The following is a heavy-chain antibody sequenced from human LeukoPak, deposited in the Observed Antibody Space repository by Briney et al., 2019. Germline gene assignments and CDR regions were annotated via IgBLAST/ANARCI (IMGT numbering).Heavy chain of an antibody. J-gene: IGHJ4*02. D-gene: IGHD3-10*01. CDR2: IYHSGST. CDR1: GGSISSGGYS. V-gene: IGHV4-30-2*01. Sequence: PSQTLSLTCAVSGGSISSGGYSWSWIRQPPGKGLEWIGYIYHSGSTYYNPSLKSRVTISVDRSKNQFSLKLSSVTAADTAVYYCARVIEDYYGSGSYYNAQRKYFDYWGQGTLVTVSS. CDR3: ARVIEDYYGSGSYYNAQRKYFDY.